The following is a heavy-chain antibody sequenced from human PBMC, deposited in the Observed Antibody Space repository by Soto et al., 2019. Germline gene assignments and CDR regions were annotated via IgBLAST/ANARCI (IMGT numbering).Heavy chain of an antibody. J-gene: IGHJ6*02. Sequence: GSLRLSCAASGFTFSSYGLHWVRQAPGKGLERVAVIWYDGSNKYYADSVKGRFTISRDNSKNTVYLQMNSLRAEETAVYYCARNPPETQIGLGYYGMDVWGQGTTVTVCS. V-gene: IGHV3-33*01. CDR3: ARNPPETQIGLGYYGMDV. CDR2: IWYDGSNK. CDR1: GFTFSSYG.